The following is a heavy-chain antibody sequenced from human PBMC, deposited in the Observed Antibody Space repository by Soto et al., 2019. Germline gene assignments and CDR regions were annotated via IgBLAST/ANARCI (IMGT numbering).Heavy chain of an antibody. J-gene: IGHJ4*01. CDR1: GYIFTSYY. CDR3: SRVDPGETSPFDH. Sequence: QVQLVQSGAEVKKPGASVKVSCKASGYIFTSYYIHWVRQAPGQGLEWMGWINPFDGSRMFAQSFHGRVTMTRDTSTSTVYMEVSSLRSEDTAVYYCSRVDPGETSPFDHWGPGTLVTVSS. D-gene: IGHD3-10*01. V-gene: IGHV1-46*03. CDR2: INPFDGSR.